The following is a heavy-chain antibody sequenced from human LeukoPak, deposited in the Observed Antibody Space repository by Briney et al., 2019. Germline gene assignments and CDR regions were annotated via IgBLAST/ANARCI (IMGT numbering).Heavy chain of an antibody. Sequence: PGGSLRLSCAASGFTFSDYTMNWVRQAQGKGLEWVSSIGSVTTYIYYADSVKGRFTISRDNAKNSLSLQMNSLRAEDTAVYYCARAIAVAGPYYFDYWGQGTLVTVSS. D-gene: IGHD6-19*01. CDR1: GFTFSDYT. V-gene: IGHV3-21*01. CDR2: IGSVTTYI. J-gene: IGHJ4*02. CDR3: ARAIAVAGPYYFDY.